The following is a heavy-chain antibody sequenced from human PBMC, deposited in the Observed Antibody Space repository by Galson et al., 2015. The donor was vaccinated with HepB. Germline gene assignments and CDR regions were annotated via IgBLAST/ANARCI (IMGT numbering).Heavy chain of an antibody. D-gene: IGHD2-2*01. CDR3: ARDHHAGFLGYCSSTSCQPPLSGY. Sequence: SVKVSCKASGYTFTSYGISWVRQAPGQGLEWMGWISAYNGNTNYAQKLQGRVTITTDTSTSTAYMELRSLRSDDTAVYYCARDHHAGFLGYCSSTSCQPPLSGYWGQGTLVTVSS. CDR1: GYTFTSYG. J-gene: IGHJ4*02. V-gene: IGHV1-18*01. CDR2: ISAYNGNT.